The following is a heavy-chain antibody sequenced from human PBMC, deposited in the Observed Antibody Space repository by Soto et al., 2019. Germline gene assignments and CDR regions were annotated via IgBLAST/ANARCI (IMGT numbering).Heavy chain of an antibody. CDR2: ISSSSSYI. J-gene: IGHJ3*02. D-gene: IGHD1-26*01. Sequence: VQLVQSGAEVKKPGASVKVSCKASGYTFSSYSMNWVRQAPGKGLEWVSSISSSSSYIYYADSVKGRFTISRDNAKNSLYLQMNSLRAEDTAVYYCAATRELDAFDIWGQGTMVTVSS. V-gene: IGHV3-21*01. CDR3: AATRELDAFDI. CDR1: GYTFSSYS.